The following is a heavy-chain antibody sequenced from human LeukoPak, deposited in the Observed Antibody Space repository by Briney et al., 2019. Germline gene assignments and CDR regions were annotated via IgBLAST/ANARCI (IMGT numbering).Heavy chain of an antibody. Sequence: GGSLRLSCAASGFTFSSYVMSWVRQAPGKGLEWVSAISNSGSSTYYADSVKGRFTISRDNSKNTLYLQMNSLRAEDTAVYYCAKDMFRGVILHAFDIWGQGTMVTVSS. J-gene: IGHJ3*02. V-gene: IGHV3-23*01. CDR3: AKDMFRGVILHAFDI. CDR1: GFTFSSYV. CDR2: ISNSGSST. D-gene: IGHD3-10*01.